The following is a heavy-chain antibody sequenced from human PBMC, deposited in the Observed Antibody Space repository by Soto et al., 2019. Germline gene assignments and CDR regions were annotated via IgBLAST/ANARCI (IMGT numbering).Heavy chain of an antibody. D-gene: IGHD3-22*01. CDR2: INPKNGAT. J-gene: IGHJ4*02. CDR1: GYTFSGNY. Sequence: WASVKVSCKASGYTFSGNYMHWVRRAPGQGLEWMGWINPKNGATNSEQKFQGRITMTWDTSTSTGYMELTRLRSDDTAVYYCAPHHYDSSGFFDYWGQGTLVTVSS. V-gene: IGHV1-2*02. CDR3: APHHYDSSGFFDY.